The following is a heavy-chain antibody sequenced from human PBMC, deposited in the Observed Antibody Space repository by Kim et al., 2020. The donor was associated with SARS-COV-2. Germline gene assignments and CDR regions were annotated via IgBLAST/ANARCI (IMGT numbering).Heavy chain of an antibody. J-gene: IGHJ4*01. CDR2: ISYDGSNK. CDR3: ARDRSGYYDSSGYVDY. Sequence: GGSLRLSCAASGFTFSSYAMHWVRQAPGKGLEWVAVISYDGSNKYYADSVKGRFTISRDNSKNTLYLQMNSLRAEDTAVYYCARDRSGYYDSSGYVDYWG. D-gene: IGHD3-22*01. CDR1: GFTFSSYA. V-gene: IGHV3-30*04.